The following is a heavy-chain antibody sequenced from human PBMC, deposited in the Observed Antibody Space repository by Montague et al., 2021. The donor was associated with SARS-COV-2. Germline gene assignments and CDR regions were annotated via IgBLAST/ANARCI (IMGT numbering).Heavy chain of an antibody. CDR2: IKTKTDGGTT. J-gene: IGHJ4*02. Sequence: SLRLSCAASGFTFSNAWMIWVRQAPGKGLEWVGRIKTKTDGGTTDYAAPVRGRFTISRDDSKTTLYLQMNSLKTEDTAVYYCTTGRYCRGGSCHLFNCWGQGTLVTVSS. CDR1: GFTFSNAW. D-gene: IGHD2-15*01. CDR3: TTGRYCRGGSCHLFNC. V-gene: IGHV3-15*01.